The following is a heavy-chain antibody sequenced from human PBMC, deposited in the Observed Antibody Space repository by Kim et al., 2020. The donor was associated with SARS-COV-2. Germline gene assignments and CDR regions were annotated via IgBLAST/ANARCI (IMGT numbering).Heavy chain of an antibody. CDR2: ITKNAVST. CDR1: GFTFDNHA. V-gene: IGHV3-43*02. CDR3: VKGAQWLLQRP. J-gene: IGHJ5*02. D-gene: IGHD6-19*01. Sequence: GGSLRLSCEASGFTFDNHAMHFFRQPPCKLLEWVSRITKNAVSTILADSVKGRFIISRDNSKNSLYLQMNSLSTQDTALYYCVKGAQWLLQRPWGQVTLGIVSS.